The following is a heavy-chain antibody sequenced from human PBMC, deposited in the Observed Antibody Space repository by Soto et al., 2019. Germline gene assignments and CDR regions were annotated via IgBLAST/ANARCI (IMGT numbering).Heavy chain of an antibody. D-gene: IGHD1-26*01. CDR3: AKDYLRWAQS. Sequence: GESLKISCAASGFTFSDYGMSWVRQAPGKGLEWVSAISGSGSTFYADSVKGRFTISRDNSKNTLYLQINSLRAEDTAVYYCAKDYLRWAQSWGQGTLATVS. CDR2: ISGSGST. CDR1: GFTFSDYG. V-gene: IGHV3-23*01. J-gene: IGHJ5*02.